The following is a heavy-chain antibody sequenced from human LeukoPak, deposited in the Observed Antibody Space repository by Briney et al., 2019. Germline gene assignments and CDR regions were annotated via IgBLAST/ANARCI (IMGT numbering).Heavy chain of an antibody. CDR3: VRIGVATSLRNYPDY. V-gene: IGHV3-7*01. CDR1: GFTFNKYF. J-gene: IGHJ4*02. D-gene: IGHD3-16*01. CDR2: IHQDGSEI. Sequence: GGSLRLSCEASGFTFNKYFMSWVRQAPGKGLEWVANIHQDGSEINYVDSVKGRFTISRDNAKNLLHLQMNRLRGEDTAVYYCVRIGVATSLRNYPDYWGQGTLVTVSS.